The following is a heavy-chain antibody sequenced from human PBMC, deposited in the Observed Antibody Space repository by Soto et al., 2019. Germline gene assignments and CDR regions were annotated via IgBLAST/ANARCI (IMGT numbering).Heavy chain of an antibody. CDR1: GGSFIGYH. J-gene: IGHJ4*02. CDR3: ASGGTSDFWSDYSLLYYFDY. Sequence: SETLSLTCAVYGGSFIGYHWSWIRQPPGKGLGWIGEINHSGSSNYNPSLKSRVTISLDRSKNQFSLKLSSVTAADTAVYFCASGGTSDFWSDYSLLYYFDYWGQGTQVTVSS. CDR2: INHSGSS. D-gene: IGHD3-3*01. V-gene: IGHV4-34*01.